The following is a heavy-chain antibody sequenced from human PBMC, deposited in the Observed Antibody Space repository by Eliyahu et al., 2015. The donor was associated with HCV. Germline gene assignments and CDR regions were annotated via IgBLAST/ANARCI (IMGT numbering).Heavy chain of an antibody. V-gene: IGHV5-51*01. D-gene: IGHD3-16*01. J-gene: IGHJ3*02. CDR1: GYSFIDYW. CDR3: ARRGRPDALDI. CDR2: IYPGDSDT. Sequence: EVQLVQSGAELKKPGESLKISCRGSGYSFIDYWIGWVRQMPGKGLGWVGLIYPGDSDTRYSPSFQGQVTLSVDKSSNTAYLQWNSLKASDTGLYYCARRGRPDALDIWGQGTLVTVSS.